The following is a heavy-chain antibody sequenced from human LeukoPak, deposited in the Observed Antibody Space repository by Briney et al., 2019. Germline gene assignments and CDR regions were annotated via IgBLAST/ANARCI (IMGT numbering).Heavy chain of an antibody. CDR1: GGSISSYY. Sequence: PSETLSLTCTVSGGSISSYYWSWIRQPPGKGLEWIGSIYYSGSTYYNPSLKSRVTISVDTSKNQFSLKLSSVTAADTAVYYCARGTVGYSYGSWGQGTLVTVSS. D-gene: IGHD5-18*01. CDR3: ARGTVGYSYGS. CDR2: IYYSGST. J-gene: IGHJ4*02. V-gene: IGHV4-59*12.